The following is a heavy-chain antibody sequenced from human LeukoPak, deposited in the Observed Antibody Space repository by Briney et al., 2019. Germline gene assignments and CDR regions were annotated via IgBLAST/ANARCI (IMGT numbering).Heavy chain of an antibody. V-gene: IGHV3-23*01. CDR2: ISGSGGST. Sequence: GGSLRLSCAASGFTFSSYAMSWVRQAPGKGLEWVSAISGSGGSTYYADSVKGRFTISRDNSKNTLYLQMNSLRAEDTAVYYCAKDGPPGFRDTLYGMDVWGQGTTVTVSS. D-gene: IGHD3-10*01. CDR3: AKDGPPGFRDTLYGMDV. J-gene: IGHJ6*02. CDR1: GFTFSSYA.